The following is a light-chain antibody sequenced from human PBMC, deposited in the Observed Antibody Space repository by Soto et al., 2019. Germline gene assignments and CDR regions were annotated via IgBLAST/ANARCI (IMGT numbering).Light chain of an antibody. CDR2: RAS. J-gene: IGKJ1*01. Sequence: TQSPSTLPASVGDRLTLSCRATQTVFRNYIGWYQQKPGQAPKRPIFRASIRATGIPDRFNGSGSGTDFTLTISGLEPEDFAVYYCQQYGSSPSTFGQGTKV. CDR3: QQYGSSPST. V-gene: IGKV3-20*01. CDR1: QTVFRNY.